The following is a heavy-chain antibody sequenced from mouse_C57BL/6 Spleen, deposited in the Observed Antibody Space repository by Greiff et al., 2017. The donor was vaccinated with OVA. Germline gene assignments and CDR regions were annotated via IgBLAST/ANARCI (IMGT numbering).Heavy chain of an antibody. V-gene: IGHV1-82*01. D-gene: IGHD1-1*01. CDR3: AGRSSYDFDY. Sequence: VQVVESGPELVKPGASVKISCKASGYAFSSSWMNWVKQRPGTGLEWIGRIYPGDGDTNYNGKFKGKATLTADKSSSTAYMQLSSLTSEDSAVXFCAGRSSYDFDYWGQGTTLTVSS. CDR2: IYPGDGDT. J-gene: IGHJ2*01. CDR1: GYAFSSSW.